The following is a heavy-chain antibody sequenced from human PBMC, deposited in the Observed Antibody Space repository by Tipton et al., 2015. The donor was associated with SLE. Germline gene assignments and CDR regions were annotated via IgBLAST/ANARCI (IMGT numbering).Heavy chain of an antibody. CDR3: ARHADYYIPVGSKYKGYYFDY. D-gene: IGHD3-10*02. J-gene: IGHJ4*02. CDR2: IFYQSGST. V-gene: IGHV4-38-2*01. CDR1: SYSNTGRFY. Sequence: TLSLTCAVSSYSNTGRFYWGCIRQPPGKWLEWIGSIFYQSGSTYYNPSLKSRVTISLDTSKNQFSLRLNSVSATDTAVYFCARHADYYIPVGSKYKGYYFDYWGLGTLVTVSS.